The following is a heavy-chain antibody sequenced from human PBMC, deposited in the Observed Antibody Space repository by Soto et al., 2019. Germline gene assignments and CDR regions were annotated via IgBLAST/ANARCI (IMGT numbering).Heavy chain of an antibody. Sequence: PSETLSLTCTASGGSISSYYWSWIRQPPGKGLEWIGYIYYSGSTNYNPSLKSRVTISVDTSKNQFSLRLTSMTAADTAVYYCARGRPWELYDYWGQGALVTVSS. CDR1: GGSISSYY. CDR2: IYYSGST. V-gene: IGHV4-59*01. D-gene: IGHD1-26*01. CDR3: ARGRPWELYDY. J-gene: IGHJ4*02.